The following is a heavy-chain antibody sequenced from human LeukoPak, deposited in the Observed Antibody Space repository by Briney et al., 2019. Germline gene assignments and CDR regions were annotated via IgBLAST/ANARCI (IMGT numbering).Heavy chain of an antibody. Sequence: ASVKVSCKASGYTFTSYGINWVRQAPGQGLEWMGWISAYNGNTNYAQNLQGRVTMTIDTSTSTAYMELRSLRSDDTAVYYCARSHVDDAFDIWGQGTMVTVSS. CDR1: GYTFTSYG. CDR2: ISAYNGNT. CDR3: ARSHVDDAFDI. V-gene: IGHV1-18*01. J-gene: IGHJ3*02. D-gene: IGHD3-16*01.